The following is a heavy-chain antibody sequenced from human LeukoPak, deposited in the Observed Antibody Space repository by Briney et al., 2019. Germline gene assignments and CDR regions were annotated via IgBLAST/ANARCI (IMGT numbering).Heavy chain of an antibody. J-gene: IGHJ4*02. CDR3: ARSGVGYFYDSTGYYPLDY. V-gene: IGHV1-18*01. D-gene: IGHD3-22*01. CDR1: GYTFTNYG. Sequence: ASVKVSCKASGYTFTNYGISWVRQAPGQGLEWMGWISAYTGNTNYAQNLQGRVTMTTDTSTGTAYMELRGLRSDDTAVYYCARSGVGYFYDSTGYYPLDYWGQGTLVTVSS. CDR2: ISAYTGNT.